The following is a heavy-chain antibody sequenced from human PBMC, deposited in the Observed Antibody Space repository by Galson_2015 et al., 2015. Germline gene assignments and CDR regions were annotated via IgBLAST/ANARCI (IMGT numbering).Heavy chain of an antibody. V-gene: IGHV3-23*01. CDR2: ISGSGGST. D-gene: IGHD2-15*01. CDR1: GFTFSSYA. Sequence: SLRLSCAASGFTFSSYAMSWVRQAPGKGLEWVSAISGSGGSTHYADSVKGRFTISRDSSKNTLYLQMNSLRAEDTAVYYCAKVKGYCSGDNCYSDYYYGMDVWGQGTTVTVSS. J-gene: IGHJ6*02. CDR3: AKVKGYCSGDNCYSDYYYGMDV.